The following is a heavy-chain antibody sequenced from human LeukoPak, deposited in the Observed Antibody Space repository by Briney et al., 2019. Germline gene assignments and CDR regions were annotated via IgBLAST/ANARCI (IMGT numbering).Heavy chain of an antibody. CDR2: INPNSGGT. J-gene: IGHJ4*02. Sequence: GASVKVSCKASGYTFTGYHMHWVRQALGQGLEWMGWINPNSGGTNYAQKFQGRVTMTRDTSISTAYMELSRLRSDDTAVYYCARDRVTTVTFYDYWGQGTLVTVSS. V-gene: IGHV1-2*02. CDR3: ARDRVTTVTFYDY. CDR1: GYTFTGYH. D-gene: IGHD4-17*01.